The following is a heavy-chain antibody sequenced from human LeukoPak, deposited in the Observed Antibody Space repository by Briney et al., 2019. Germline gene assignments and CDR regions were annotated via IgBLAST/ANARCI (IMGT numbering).Heavy chain of an antibody. V-gene: IGHV1-69*01. CDR2: IIPIFGTA. Sequence: SVKVSCKASGGTFSSYANSWVRQAPGQGLGWMGGIIPIFGTANYAQKFQGRVTITADESTSTAYMELSSLRSEDTAVYYCARALLYGGGWFDPWGQGTLVTVSS. CDR3: ARALLYGGGWFDP. D-gene: IGHD4/OR15-4a*01. J-gene: IGHJ5*02. CDR1: GGTFSSYA.